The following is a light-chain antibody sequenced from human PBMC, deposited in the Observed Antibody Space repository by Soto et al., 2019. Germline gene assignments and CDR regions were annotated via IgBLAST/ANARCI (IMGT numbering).Light chain of an antibody. J-gene: IGLJ2*01. Sequence: QSALTQPASVSGSPGQSITISCTGTSSDIGAHTYVSWFQQHPGKVPKVIIYNVSTRPSGISDRLSGSKSGNTASLPIAGLQAEDEADYYCSSYAGGFVGFGGGTKLTVL. CDR1: SSDIGAHTY. CDR3: SSYAGGFVG. CDR2: NVS. V-gene: IGLV2-14*01.